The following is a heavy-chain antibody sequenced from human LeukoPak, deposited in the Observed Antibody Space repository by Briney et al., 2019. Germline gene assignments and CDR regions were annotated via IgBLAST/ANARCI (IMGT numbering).Heavy chain of an antibody. D-gene: IGHD2-15*01. CDR2: IYYGGST. CDR1: GGSISSYY. V-gene: IGHV4-59*08. J-gene: IGHJ3*02. Sequence: SETLSLTCTVSGGSISSYYWSWIRQPPGKGLEWIGYIYYGGSTNYNPSLKSRVTISVDTSKNQFSLKLSSVTAADTAVYYCARQKYCSGGSCYSADDAFDIWGQGTMVTVSS. CDR3: ARQKYCSGGSCYSADDAFDI.